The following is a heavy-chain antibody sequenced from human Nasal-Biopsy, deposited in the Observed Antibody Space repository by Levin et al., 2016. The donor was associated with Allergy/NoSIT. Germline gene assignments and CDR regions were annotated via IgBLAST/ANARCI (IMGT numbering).Heavy chain of an antibody. CDR2: ICSSCAQT. V-gene: IGHV3-11*05. CDR3: AREGGYKASDY. D-gene: IGHD5-24*01. CDR1: GFTFGHYD. Sequence: GESLKISCVGSGFTFGHYDMTWIRQAPGKGLEWLSYICSSCAQTRYADSVKGRFTISRDNAKNSLYLQMNSLSAEDTAVYYCAREGGYKASDYWGQGTLVTVSA. J-gene: IGHJ4*02.